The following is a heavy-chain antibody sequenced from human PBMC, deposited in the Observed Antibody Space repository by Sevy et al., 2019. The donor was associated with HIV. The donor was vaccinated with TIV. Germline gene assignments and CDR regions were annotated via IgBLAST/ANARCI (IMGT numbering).Heavy chain of an antibody. D-gene: IGHD3-10*01. Sequence: SLKISCAASGFTFDDYAMHWVRQATGKGLECVSGISWNSGSIGYADSVKGRFTISRDNAKNSLYLQMNSLRAEDTALYYCAKVAGSGSYYYGMDVWGQGTTVTVSS. J-gene: IGHJ6*02. CDR1: GFTFDDYA. CDR2: ISWNSGSI. CDR3: AKVAGSGSYYYGMDV. V-gene: IGHV3-9*01.